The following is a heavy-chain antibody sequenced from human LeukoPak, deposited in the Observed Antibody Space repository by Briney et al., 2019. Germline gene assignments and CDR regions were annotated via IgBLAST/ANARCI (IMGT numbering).Heavy chain of an antibody. CDR1: GDSISPYY. CDR3: ARVKRGNYGSFNWFDP. CDR2: ISFNGST. J-gene: IGHJ5*02. V-gene: IGHV4-59*08. D-gene: IGHD4-11*01. Sequence: PSETLSLTCAVSGDSISPYYWTWIRQPPGKGLEWIGHISFNGSTNYNPSLNSRVSLSVDTSKNQISLKLRSVTAADTAIYYCARVKRGNYGSFNWFDPWGQGTLVTVSS.